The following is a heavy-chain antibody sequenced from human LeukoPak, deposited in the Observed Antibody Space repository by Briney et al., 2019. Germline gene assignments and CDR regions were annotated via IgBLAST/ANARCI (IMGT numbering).Heavy chain of an antibody. CDR2: ISHSGST. CDR3: ARHPETYCSGGSCYPRYFDY. J-gene: IGHJ4*02. CDR1: GGFISSGTYY. D-gene: IGHD2-15*01. V-gene: IGHV4-30-2*01. Sequence: SETLSLTCTVSGGFISSGTYYWSWIRQTPGKGLEWIGYISHSGSTYYNPSLKSRVTISLDRSKNLFSLKLNSVTAADTAAYYCARHPETYCSGGSCYPRYFDYWGQGTLVTVSS.